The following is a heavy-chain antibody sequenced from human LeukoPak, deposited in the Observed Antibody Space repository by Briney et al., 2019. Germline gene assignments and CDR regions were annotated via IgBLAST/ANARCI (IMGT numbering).Heavy chain of an antibody. CDR3: ARVCRVHNGDYVDY. Sequence: SETLSLTCTVSRGSISSSSYYWGWIRQPPGKGLDWIGYIYHSGSTYYNPSLKSRVTISVDRSKNQFSLKLSSVTAADTAVYYCARVCRVHNGDYVDYWGQGTLVTVSS. V-gene: IGHV4-39*07. J-gene: IGHJ4*02. CDR1: RGSISSSSYY. D-gene: IGHD4-17*01. CDR2: IYHSGST.